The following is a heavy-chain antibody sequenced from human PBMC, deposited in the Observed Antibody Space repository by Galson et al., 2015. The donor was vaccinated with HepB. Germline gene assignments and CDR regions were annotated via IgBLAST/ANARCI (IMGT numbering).Heavy chain of an antibody. D-gene: IGHD3-3*01. CDR1: GYTFTSYD. Sequence: SVKVSCKASGYTFTSYDINWVRQATGQGLEWMGWMNPNSGNTGYAQKFQGRVTMTRNTSISTAYMELSSLRSEDTAVYYCARGPYDFWSGYPHPHRDFPLGNWFDPWGQGTLVTVSS. CDR3: ARGPYDFWSGYPHPHRDFPLGNWFDP. V-gene: IGHV1-8*01. J-gene: IGHJ5*02. CDR2: MNPNSGNT.